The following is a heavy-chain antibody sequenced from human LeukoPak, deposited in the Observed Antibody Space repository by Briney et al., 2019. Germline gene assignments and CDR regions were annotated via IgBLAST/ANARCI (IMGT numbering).Heavy chain of an antibody. Sequence: SQTLSLTCTVSGGSISSGSYYWSWIRQPAGKGLEWIGRIYTSGSTNYNPSLKSRVTISVDTSKNQFSLKLSSVTAADTAVYYCARGEYSSSRGYWFDPWGREPWSPSPQ. D-gene: IGHD6-13*01. CDR1: GGSISSGSYY. CDR2: IYTSGST. J-gene: IGHJ5*02. V-gene: IGHV4-61*02. CDR3: ARGEYSSSRGYWFDP.